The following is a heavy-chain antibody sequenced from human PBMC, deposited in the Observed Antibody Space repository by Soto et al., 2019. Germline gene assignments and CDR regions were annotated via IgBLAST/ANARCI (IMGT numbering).Heavy chain of an antibody. CDR1: GGYSSSYY. CDR3: ARDQDIRRAFDI. D-gene: IGHD2-15*01. J-gene: IGHJ3*02. CDR2: IYYSGST. Sequence: XETLSVTYTVSGGYSSSYYVSWILQPPGKGLEWIGYIYYSGSTNYNPSLKSRVTISVDTSKNQFSLKLSSVTAADTAVYYCARDQDIRRAFDIWGQGTMVTVSS. V-gene: IGHV4-59*01.